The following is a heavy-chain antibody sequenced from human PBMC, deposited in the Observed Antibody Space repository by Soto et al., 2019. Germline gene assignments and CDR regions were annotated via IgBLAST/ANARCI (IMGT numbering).Heavy chain of an antibody. D-gene: IGHD1-26*01. Sequence: QVQLQQWGAGLLKPSETLSLTCAVYGGSFSDHYWIWIRQPPRKGLEWIGEIHLSGRTNYNPSLKSRVTISLDTSKNQFSVKLSSVTAADTAVYYCTRTPTRGASAWFDPWGQGTLVSVSS. V-gene: IGHV4-34*01. J-gene: IGHJ5*02. CDR1: GGSFSDHY. CDR2: IHLSGRT. CDR3: TRTPTRGASAWFDP.